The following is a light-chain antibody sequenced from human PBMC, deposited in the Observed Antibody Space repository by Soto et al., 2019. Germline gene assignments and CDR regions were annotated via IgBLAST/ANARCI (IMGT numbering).Light chain of an antibody. CDR2: GAS. J-gene: IGKJ1*01. CDR1: QSVNTN. CDR3: QQYNNWPWT. Sequence: EIVMTQSPATLSVSPGEGATLSCSASQSVNTNLAWYQQKPGQAPRLLIYGASTRATGFPARFSGSGSGTEFTLTISSLQSEDFAIYYCQQYNNWPWTFGQGTKVDIK. V-gene: IGKV3-15*01.